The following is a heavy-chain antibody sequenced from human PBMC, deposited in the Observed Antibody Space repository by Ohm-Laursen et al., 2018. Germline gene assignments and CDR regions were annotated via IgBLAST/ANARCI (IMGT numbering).Heavy chain of an antibody. V-gene: IGHV1-24*01. Sequence: GSSVKVSCKVSGYSLTELSIHWVRQAPGKGLDWMGGFDPEEGEIIYAHNFLGRLTMTEDTSTDTAHMELSGLRSEDTAVYLCATESSSRKRLMVNVFDVWGQGAMVTVSS. J-gene: IGHJ3*01. CDR3: ATESSSRKRLMVNVFDV. CDR2: FDPEEGEI. CDR1: GYSLTELS. D-gene: IGHD2-8*01.